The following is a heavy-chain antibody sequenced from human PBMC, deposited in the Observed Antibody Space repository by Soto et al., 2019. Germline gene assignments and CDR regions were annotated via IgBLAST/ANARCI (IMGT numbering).Heavy chain of an antibody. J-gene: IGHJ4*02. Sequence: GGSLRLSCAASGFSVTNFAMSWVRQAPGKGLEWVAGIGASGDITWYADPVKGRLSISRDNSKNTLYLQLNSLRFEDTAVYYCAKDDFTDRGDDYFDYWGPGTLVTVSS. CDR3: AKDDFTDRGDDYFDY. CDR2: IGASGDIT. D-gene: IGHD2-21*02. CDR1: GFSVTNFA. V-gene: IGHV3-23*01.